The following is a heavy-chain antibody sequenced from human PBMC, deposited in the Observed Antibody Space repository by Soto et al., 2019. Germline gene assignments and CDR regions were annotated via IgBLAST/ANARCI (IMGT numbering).Heavy chain of an antibody. D-gene: IGHD6-13*01. Sequence: SETLSLTCAVYGGSFSGYYWSWIRQPPGRGLEWIGEINHSGSTNYNPSLKSRVTISVDTSKNQFSLKLSSVTAADTAVYYCAREKPYSSSWYHDYWGQGTLVTVSS. CDR2: INHSGST. V-gene: IGHV4-34*01. J-gene: IGHJ4*02. CDR1: GGSFSGYY. CDR3: AREKPYSSSWYHDY.